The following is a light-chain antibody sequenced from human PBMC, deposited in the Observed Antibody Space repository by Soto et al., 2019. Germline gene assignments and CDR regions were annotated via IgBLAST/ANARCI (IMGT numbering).Light chain of an antibody. V-gene: IGKV4-1*01. J-gene: IGKJ1*01. CDR2: AAS. Sequence: DIVMTQSPDSLAVSLGERATINCKSSQSVLYSSNNKNYLAWYQRKPGKVPKLLIYAASTLQSGVPSRFSGSGSGTDFTLTISSLQPEDVATYYCQKYNSAPRTFGQGTKVDIK. CDR1: QSVLYSSNNKNY. CDR3: QKYNSAPRT.